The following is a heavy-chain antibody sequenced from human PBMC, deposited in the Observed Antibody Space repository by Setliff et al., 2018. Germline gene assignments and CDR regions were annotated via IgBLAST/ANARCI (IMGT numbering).Heavy chain of an antibody. CDR3: AKPQLELRWGFES. Sequence: GGSLRLSCAASGFTFSSYGMHWVRQAPGKGLEWVAFIRYDGSNKYYADSVKGRFTISRDNSKNTLYLQMNSLRAEDTAVYYCAKPQLELRWGFESWGQGTLVTVSS. D-gene: IGHD1-7*01. CDR1: GFTFSSYG. J-gene: IGHJ4*02. CDR2: IRYDGSNK. V-gene: IGHV3-30*02.